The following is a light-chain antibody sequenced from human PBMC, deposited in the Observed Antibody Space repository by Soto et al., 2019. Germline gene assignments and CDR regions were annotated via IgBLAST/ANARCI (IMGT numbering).Light chain of an antibody. J-gene: IGLJ3*02. CDR1: SSNLGSNT. Sequence: QSVLTQPPSASGTPGQRVTISCSGSSSNLGSNTVNWYQQLPGTAPKLLIYRNDQRPSGVPDRFSVSKSGTSASLAISGLQSEAEADYYCAAWDDSVKGPVFGGGTKVTVL. V-gene: IGLV1-44*01. CDR3: AAWDDSVKGPV. CDR2: RND.